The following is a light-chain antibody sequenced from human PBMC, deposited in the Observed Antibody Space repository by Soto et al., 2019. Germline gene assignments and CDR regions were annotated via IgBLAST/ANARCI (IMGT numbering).Light chain of an antibody. CDR3: KQSYSTPLT. V-gene: IGKV1-39*01. CDR1: QSISSY. J-gene: IGKJ4*01. Sequence: DIQMTQSPSSLSASVGDRVTITCRASQSISSYLNWYQQKPGKAPKLLIYAAYSLQSGVQSRSSGSGSGTDFTLTISSLQPEDFATYYCKQSYSTPLTFGGGTKVDIK. CDR2: AAY.